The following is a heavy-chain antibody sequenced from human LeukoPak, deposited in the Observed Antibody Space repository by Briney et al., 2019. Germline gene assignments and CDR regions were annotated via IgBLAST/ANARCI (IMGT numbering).Heavy chain of an antibody. J-gene: IGHJ4*02. CDR1: GFSFSVYS. V-gene: IGHV3-69-1*01. D-gene: IGHD4-23*01. CDR3: ASYGGFTSATLVDLL. Sequence: YPGGSLRLSCAASGFSFSVYSMNWVRQAPGKGLEWVSSISSRSYTDYADSVRGRFTISRDNAKNSLFLQMNSLRAEDTAVYYCASYGGFTSATLVDLLWGQGTLVTVPS. CDR2: ISSRSYT.